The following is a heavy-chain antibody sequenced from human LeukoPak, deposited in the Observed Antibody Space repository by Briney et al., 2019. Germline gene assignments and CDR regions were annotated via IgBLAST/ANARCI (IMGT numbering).Heavy chain of an antibody. Sequence: SQTLSLTCAISGDSVSSNIAAWNWIRQSPSRGLEWLGRPYYRSKWYNDYAVSVKSRITINPDTSKNQFSLQLNSVTPEDTAVYYCAGVHYYGSGSYYRGAFDIWGQGTMVTVSS. V-gene: IGHV6-1*01. J-gene: IGHJ3*02. CDR3: AGVHYYGSGSYYRGAFDI. D-gene: IGHD3-10*01. CDR2: PYYRSKWYN. CDR1: GDSVSSNIAA.